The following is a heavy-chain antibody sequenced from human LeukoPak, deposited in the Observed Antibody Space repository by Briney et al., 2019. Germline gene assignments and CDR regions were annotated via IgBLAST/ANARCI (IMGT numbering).Heavy chain of an antibody. CDR1: GFTFSSYS. CDR2: ISSSSSYI. V-gene: IGHV3-21*04. Sequence: PGGSLRLSCAASGFTFSSYSMNWVRQAPGKGLEWVSSISSSSSYIYYADSVKGRFTISRDNAKNSLYLQMNSLRAEDTAVYYCARGSRITIFGVVTSLGTYMDVWGKGTTVTVSS. D-gene: IGHD3-3*01. CDR3: ARGSRITIFGVVTSLGTYMDV. J-gene: IGHJ6*03.